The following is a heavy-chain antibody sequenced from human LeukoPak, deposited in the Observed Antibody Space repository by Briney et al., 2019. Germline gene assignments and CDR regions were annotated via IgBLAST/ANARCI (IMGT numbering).Heavy chain of an antibody. CDR1: GYTFTGYH. Sequence: ASVKVSCKASGYTFTGYHIHWVRQAPGQGLEWMGWINPNSGDTNYAQKFQGRVTVTTDTSITTAYMELNSLKSDDTAMYYCARDRALDFWGQGTLVTVSS. V-gene: IGHV1-2*02. CDR2: INPNSGDT. D-gene: IGHD3-10*01. J-gene: IGHJ4*02. CDR3: ARDRALDF.